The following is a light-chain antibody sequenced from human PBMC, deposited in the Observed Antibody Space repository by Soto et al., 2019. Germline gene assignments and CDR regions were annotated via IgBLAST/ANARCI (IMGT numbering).Light chain of an antibody. Sequence: IVTTQSPATLSVSPGERATLSCRVTHSVISNLSWYQQKPGQTPRLLIYGASTRATGIPARCSGSGSGTEFTLTISSPLPEDFAVSYCQQYNNCPRITFGQGTRLEIK. V-gene: IGKV3-15*01. CDR3: QQYNNCPRIT. CDR2: GAS. CDR1: HSVISN. J-gene: IGKJ5*01.